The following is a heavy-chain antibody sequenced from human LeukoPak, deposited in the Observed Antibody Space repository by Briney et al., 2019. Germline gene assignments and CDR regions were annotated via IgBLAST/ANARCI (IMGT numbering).Heavy chain of an antibody. D-gene: IGHD3-22*01. J-gene: IGHJ4*02. CDR3: AKDANYLDSSGYLIPFDY. CDR1: GFTFSRSA. V-gene: IGHV3-23*01. Sequence: GGSLRLPCSASGFTFSRSAMTWVRQLPGGGLEWVPSISGNGQQTYYGDSVKGRFSVSRDNSQNALYLQMDSLRADDSALYYCAKDANYLDSSGYLIPFDYWGQGTLVTVSS. CDR2: ISGNGQQT.